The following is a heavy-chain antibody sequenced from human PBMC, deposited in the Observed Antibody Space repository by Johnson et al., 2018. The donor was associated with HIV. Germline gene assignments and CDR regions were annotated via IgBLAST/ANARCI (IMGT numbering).Heavy chain of an antibody. D-gene: IGHD3-10*01. V-gene: IGHV3-33*06. J-gene: IGHJ3*02. CDR2: IWFDGSNR. Sequence: QVQLVESGGGVVQPGRSLRLSCAASGFTFSSYGMHWVRQAPGKGLEWVAVIWFDGSNRYYADSGKGLFTIARDNSKNTLYLQMNSLRAEDTAVYYCAKDQYGSSGRYAFDIWGQGTMVTVSS. CDR3: AKDQYGSSGRYAFDI. CDR1: GFTFSSYG.